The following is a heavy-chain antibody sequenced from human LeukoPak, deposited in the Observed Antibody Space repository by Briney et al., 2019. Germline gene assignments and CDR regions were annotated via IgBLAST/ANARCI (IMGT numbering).Heavy chain of an antibody. J-gene: IGHJ4*02. V-gene: IGHV4-39*07. Sequence: SETLSLTCTVSGGSISSSSYYWGWIRQPPGKGLEWIGSIYYSGSTYYNPSLKSRVTISVDTSKNQFSLKLSSVTAADTAVYYCARRTFGGVIAYWGQGTLVTVSS. CDR1: GGSISSSSYY. CDR3: ARRTFGGVIAY. CDR2: IYYSGST. D-gene: IGHD3-16*02.